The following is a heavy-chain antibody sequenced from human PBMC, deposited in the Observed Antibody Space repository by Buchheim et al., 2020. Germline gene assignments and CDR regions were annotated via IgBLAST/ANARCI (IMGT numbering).Heavy chain of an antibody. CDR3: AGGDRYSYGSGDY. CDR2: IYYSGST. D-gene: IGHD5-18*01. V-gene: IGHV4-59*01. CDR1: GGSISSYY. Sequence: QVQLQESGPGLVKPSETLSLTCTASGGSISSYYWSWIRQPPGKGLEWIGYIYYSGSTNYNPSLKSRVTISVDTSKNQFSLKLSSVTAADTAVYYCAGGDRYSYGSGDYWGQGTL. J-gene: IGHJ4*02.